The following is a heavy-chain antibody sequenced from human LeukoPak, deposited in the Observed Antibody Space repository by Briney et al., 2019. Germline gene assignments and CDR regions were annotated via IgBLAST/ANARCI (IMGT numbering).Heavy chain of an antibody. D-gene: IGHD4-17*01. J-gene: IGHJ5*02. CDR3: ARPDDYGVNWFDP. V-gene: IGHV4-39*01. CDR1: GGSISSSSYY. CDR2: IYYSGST. Sequence: SETLSLTCTVSGGSISSSSYYWGWIRQPPGKGLAWIGSIYYSGSTYYNPSLKSRVTISVDTSKNQFSLKLSSVTAADTAVYYCARPDDYGVNWFDPWGQGTLVTVSS.